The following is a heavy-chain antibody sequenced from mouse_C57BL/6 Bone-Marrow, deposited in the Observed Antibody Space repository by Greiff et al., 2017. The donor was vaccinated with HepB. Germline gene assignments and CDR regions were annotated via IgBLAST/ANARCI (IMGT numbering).Heavy chain of an antibody. D-gene: IGHD1-1*01. CDR2: IYPGDGDT. V-gene: IGHV1-80*01. CDR3: ARSYYYGSSPWFAY. J-gene: IGHJ3*01. CDR1: GYAFSSYW. Sequence: SGAELVKPGASVKISCKASGYAFSSYWMNWVKQRPGKGLEWIGQIYPGDGDTNYNGKFKGKATLTADKSSSTAYMQLSSLTSEDSAVYFCARSYYYGSSPWFAYWGQGTLVTVSA.